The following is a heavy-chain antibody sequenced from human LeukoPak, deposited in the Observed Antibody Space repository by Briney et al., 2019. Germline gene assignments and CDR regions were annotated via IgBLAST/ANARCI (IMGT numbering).Heavy chain of an antibody. CDR3: AKSMVYASQNYYGMDV. V-gene: IGHV3-30*18. Sequence: PGRSLRLSCAASEFTFSSYGVHWVRQAPGKGLEWVAVISYDGSDKHYADSVKGRFTVSRDNSKNTLYLQMNSLRAEDTAVYYCAKSMVYASQNYYGMDVWGQGTTVTVS. J-gene: IGHJ6*02. CDR2: ISYDGSDK. D-gene: IGHD2-8*01. CDR1: EFTFSSYG.